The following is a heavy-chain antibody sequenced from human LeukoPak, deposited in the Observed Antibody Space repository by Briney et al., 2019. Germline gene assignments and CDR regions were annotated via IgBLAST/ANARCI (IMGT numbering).Heavy chain of an antibody. D-gene: IGHD1-26*01. CDR1: GYSFTNNY. Sequence: ASVTVSCKASGYSFTNNYIHWVRQAPGQGLEWMGMIYPRDGSTSYAQKFQGTVTMTRDTSTSTVYLELSSLSSEDTAIYYCARGIRWETTIYDHFDYWGQGTLVTVSS. V-gene: IGHV1-46*01. CDR2: IYPRDGST. CDR3: ARGIRWETTIYDHFDY. J-gene: IGHJ4*02.